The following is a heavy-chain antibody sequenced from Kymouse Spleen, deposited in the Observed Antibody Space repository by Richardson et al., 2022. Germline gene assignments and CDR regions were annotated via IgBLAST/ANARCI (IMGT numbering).Heavy chain of an antibody. CDR1: GGSISSSNW. Sequence: QVQLQESGPGLVKPSGTLSLTCAVSGGSISSSNWWSWVRQPPGKGLEWIGEIYHSGSTNYNPSLKSRVTISVDKSKNQFSLKLSSVTAADTAVYYCAREWEYYDILTGYSYAFDIWGQGTMVTVSS. CDR3: AREWEYYDILTGYSYAFDI. V-gene: IGHV4-4*02. D-gene: IGHD3-9*01. CDR2: IYHSGST. J-gene: IGHJ3*02.